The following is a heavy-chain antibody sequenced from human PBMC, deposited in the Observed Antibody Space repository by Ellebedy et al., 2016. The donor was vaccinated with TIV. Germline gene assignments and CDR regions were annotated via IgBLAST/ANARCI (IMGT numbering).Heavy chain of an antibody. V-gene: IGHV3-23*01. CDR1: GFTLSSYA. CDR2: ITGTGGNT. CDR3: ARGHASGNLKDAFDI. D-gene: IGHD2-15*01. Sequence: GESLKISCAASGFTLSSYAMNWVRQAPRKGLEWVAAITGTGGNTDYADSVKGRFTISRDNSKNTLYLQMNSLRAEDTAVYYCARGHASGNLKDAFDIWGQGTMVTVSS. J-gene: IGHJ3*02.